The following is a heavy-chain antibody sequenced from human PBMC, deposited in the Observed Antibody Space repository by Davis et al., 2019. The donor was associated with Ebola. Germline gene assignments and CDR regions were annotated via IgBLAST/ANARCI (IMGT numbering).Heavy chain of an antibody. CDR3: ARLGFEAYSRSSLQGFHF. Sequence: GESLKISCEGSGDSFSNSWIGWVRQMPGKGLEWMGIIYLGDSDTRYSPSFQGQVIISADKSVNTAYLQWSSLQASDSAIYYCARLGFEAYSRSSLQGFHFWGQGTLVTVSS. V-gene: IGHV5-51*01. CDR2: IYLGDSDT. J-gene: IGHJ4*02. CDR1: GDSFSNSW. D-gene: IGHD6-6*01.